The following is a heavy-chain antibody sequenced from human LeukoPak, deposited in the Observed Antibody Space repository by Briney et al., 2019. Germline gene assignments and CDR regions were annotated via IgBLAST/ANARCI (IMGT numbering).Heavy chain of an antibody. CDR3: ARGSYGDYGLELDC. CDR1: GGSISSYY. J-gene: IGHJ4*02. CDR2: IYYSGST. D-gene: IGHD4-17*01. Sequence: SETLSLTCTVSGGSISSYYWSWIRQPPGKGLEWIGYIYYSGSTNYNPSLKSRVTISVDTSKNQFSLKLSSVTAADTAVYYCARGSYGDYGLELDCWGQGTLVTVSS. V-gene: IGHV4-59*01.